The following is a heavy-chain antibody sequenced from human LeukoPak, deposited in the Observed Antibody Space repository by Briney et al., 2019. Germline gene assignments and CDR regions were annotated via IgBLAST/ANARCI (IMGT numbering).Heavy chain of an antibody. CDR3: ARWGATGYGDY. V-gene: IGHV3-48*03. CDR2: ISDSSSTI. CDR1: GFTFSSYG. Sequence: PGGSLRLSCAASGFTFSSYGMNWVRQAPGKGLEWVSYISDSSSTIYYADSVKGRLTISRGNAKNSLYLQMNSLRAEDTAVYYCARWGATGYGDYWGQGTLVTVSS. D-gene: IGHD3-9*01. J-gene: IGHJ4*02.